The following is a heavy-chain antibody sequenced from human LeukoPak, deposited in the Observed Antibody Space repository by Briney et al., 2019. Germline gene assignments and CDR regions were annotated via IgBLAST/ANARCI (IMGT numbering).Heavy chain of an antibody. CDR1: GFTFRDYG. Sequence: QPGGSLRLSCAVSGFTFRDYGMNWVRQAPGKGLEWLSFISPNSGATYYAESLKGRFTISRDNAKNSLYLQMNGLRDEDTAVYYCARLTGYYTSGWYYFDSWGQGTLVTVSS. CDR3: ARLTGYYTSGWYYFDS. D-gene: IGHD6-13*01. V-gene: IGHV3-48*02. J-gene: IGHJ4*02. CDR2: ISPNSGAT.